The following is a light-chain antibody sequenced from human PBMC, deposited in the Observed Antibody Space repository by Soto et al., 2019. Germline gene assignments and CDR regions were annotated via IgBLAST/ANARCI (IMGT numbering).Light chain of an antibody. Sequence: DIQMTQSPSSLSASVGDRVTFTCRASQGISSYLSCYQQKPGKAPKILIYAASTLQTGVPSRFSGSGSGTEFTLTINGLQPEDFATYFCQEYKSYSTFGPGTKVDIK. CDR3: QEYKSYST. CDR1: QGISSY. J-gene: IGKJ1*01. CDR2: AAS. V-gene: IGKV1-9*01.